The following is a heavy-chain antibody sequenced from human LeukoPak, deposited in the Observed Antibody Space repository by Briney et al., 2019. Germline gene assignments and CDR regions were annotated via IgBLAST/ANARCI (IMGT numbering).Heavy chain of an antibody. CDR2: INHSGST. J-gene: IGHJ5*02. Sequence: SETLSLTCAVYGGSFSGYYWSWIRQPPGKGLEWIGEINHSGSTNYNPSLKSRVAISVDTSKNQFSLKLSSVTAADTAVYYCARGGGITMVRGVILNWFDPWGQGTLVTVSS. CDR1: GGSFSGYY. V-gene: IGHV4-34*01. D-gene: IGHD3-10*01. CDR3: ARGGGITMVRGVILNWFDP.